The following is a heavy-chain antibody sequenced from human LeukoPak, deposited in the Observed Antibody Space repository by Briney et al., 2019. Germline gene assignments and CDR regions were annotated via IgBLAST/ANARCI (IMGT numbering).Heavy chain of an antibody. CDR1: GGSFSGYY. D-gene: IGHD6-13*01. Sequence: PSETLSLTCAVYGGSFSGYYWSWIRQPPGKGLEWIGEINHSGSTNYNPSLKSRVTISVDTSKNQFSLKLSSVTAADTAVYYCARDDSSSWLFDYWGQGTLVTVSS. CDR3: ARDDSSSWLFDY. V-gene: IGHV4-34*01. J-gene: IGHJ4*02. CDR2: INHSGST.